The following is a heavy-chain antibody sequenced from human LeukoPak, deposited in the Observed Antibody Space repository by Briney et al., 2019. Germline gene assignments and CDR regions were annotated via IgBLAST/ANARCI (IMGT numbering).Heavy chain of an antibody. CDR3: AKEAYSSSWN. Sequence: GGSLRLSCAASGFAFYTYGMTWVRQAPGKGLEWVSSISSSSSYIYYADSVKGRFIISRDNARKSLYLQMNSLRAEDTAVYYCAKEAYSSSWNWGQGTLVTVSS. D-gene: IGHD6-13*01. CDR2: ISSSSSYI. CDR1: GFAFYTYG. J-gene: IGHJ4*02. V-gene: IGHV3-21*01.